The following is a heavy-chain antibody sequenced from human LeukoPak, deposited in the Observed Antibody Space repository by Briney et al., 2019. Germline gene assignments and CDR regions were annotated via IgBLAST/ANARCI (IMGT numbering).Heavy chain of an antibody. Sequence: GGSLRLSCTGSGFRVIGHYMSWVRQAPGKGLEWDSVIYSDGKTFYADSVKGRFTASKDTSKNVMYLQMNSLTVADTALYHCVTAPDDSGYYYNYWGQGTLVTVSS. J-gene: IGHJ4*02. D-gene: IGHD3-22*01. CDR3: VTAPDDSGYYYNY. CDR1: GFRVIGHY. CDR2: IYSDGKT. V-gene: IGHV3-53*01.